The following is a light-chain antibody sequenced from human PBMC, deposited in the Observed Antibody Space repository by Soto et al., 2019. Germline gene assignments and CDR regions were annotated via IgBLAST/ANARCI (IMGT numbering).Light chain of an antibody. CDR2: EVS. CDR3: MSYVGGNSVA. Sequence: QSALTQPPSASGSPGMSVTLSCSGTDNDVGRYDYVSWYQQRPGKAPKLLIYEVSKRPSGVPDRFSASKSGNTASLTVSGLQGEDEADYYCMSYVGGNSVAFGGGTKLTVL. CDR1: DNDVGRYDY. V-gene: IGLV2-8*01. J-gene: IGLJ2*01.